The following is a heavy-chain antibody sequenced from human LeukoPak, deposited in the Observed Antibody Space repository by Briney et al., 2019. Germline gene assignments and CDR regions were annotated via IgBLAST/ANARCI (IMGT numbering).Heavy chain of an antibody. Sequence: SETMSLTCTVSGDSTSSDRYYGGWVRQPPGKGLEWIGNIYYSGSTYYNPSLKSRVTMSVDTSKNQFFLKLNSVTAADTAVYYCARGRPYSGGYHLDYWGQGTLVTVSA. CDR1: GDSTSSDRYY. D-gene: IGHD1-26*01. V-gene: IGHV4-39*01. CDR2: IYYSGST. CDR3: ARGRPYSGGYHLDY. J-gene: IGHJ4*02.